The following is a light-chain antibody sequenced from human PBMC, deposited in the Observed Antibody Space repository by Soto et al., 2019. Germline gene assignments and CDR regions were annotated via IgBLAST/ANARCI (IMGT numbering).Light chain of an antibody. J-gene: IGKJ4*01. CDR1: QTVRNNY. CDR2: DAS. CDR3: QQFSSYPLT. V-gene: IGKV3-20*01. Sequence: EFVLAQSPGTLSFSAVERATLSCRASQTVRNNYLAWYQQKPGQATRLLIYDASSRATGIPDRFSGGGSGTDFTLTISRLEPEDFAVYYCQQFSSYPLTFGGGTKVDIK.